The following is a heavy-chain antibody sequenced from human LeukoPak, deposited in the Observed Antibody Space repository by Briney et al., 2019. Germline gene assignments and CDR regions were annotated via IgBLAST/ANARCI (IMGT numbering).Heavy chain of an antibody. CDR1: GASISSYY. D-gene: IGHD3-3*01. CDR3: ARGLGYDFWSGYSRWFDP. CDR2: MYYSGST. J-gene: IGHJ5*02. V-gene: IGHV4-59*12. Sequence: SETLSLTCTVSGASISSYYWSWIRQPPGKGLEWIGYMYYSGSTNYNPSLKSRVTISVDTSKNQFSLKLSSVTAADTAVYYCARGLGYDFWSGYSRWFDPWGQGTLVTVSS.